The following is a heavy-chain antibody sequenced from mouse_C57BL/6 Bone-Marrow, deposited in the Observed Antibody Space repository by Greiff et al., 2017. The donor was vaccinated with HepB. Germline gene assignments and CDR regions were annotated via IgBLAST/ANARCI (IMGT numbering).Heavy chain of an antibody. V-gene: IGHV1-4*01. CDR3: ARLGLRAWFAY. Sequence: VKLQQSGAELARPGASVKMSCKASGYTFTSYTMHWVKQRPGQGLEWIGYINPSSGYTKYNQKFKDKATLTADKSSSTAYMQRSSLTSEDSAVYYCARLGLRAWFAYWGQGTLVTVSA. D-gene: IGHD2-4*01. J-gene: IGHJ3*01. CDR2: INPSSGYT. CDR1: GYTFTSYT.